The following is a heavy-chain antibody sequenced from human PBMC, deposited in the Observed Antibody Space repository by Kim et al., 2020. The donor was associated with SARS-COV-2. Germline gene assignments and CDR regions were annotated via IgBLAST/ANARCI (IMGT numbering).Heavy chain of an antibody. D-gene: IGHD6-13*01. J-gene: IGHJ4*02. Sequence: GESLKISCQGSGISFTGYWIAWVRQMPGKGLEWMGIIYPGDSDTRYSPSFQGQVTISADKSNNSAYLQWSSLTDSDTAMYYCARLLRYTSSWSPFEYWGQGTLVTVSS. V-gene: IGHV5-51*01. CDR3: ARLLRYTSSWSPFEY. CDR1: GISFTGYW. CDR2: IYPGDSDT.